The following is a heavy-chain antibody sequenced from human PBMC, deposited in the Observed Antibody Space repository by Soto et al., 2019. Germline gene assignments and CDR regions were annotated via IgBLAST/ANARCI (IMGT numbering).Heavy chain of an antibody. V-gene: IGHV1-69*06. J-gene: IGHJ5*02. CDR2: IIPMSGRP. CDR1: GGTFNSYS. CDR3: TRRGRQSANWFDP. Sequence: QVQLVQSGAEVKTPGSSVKVSCKASGGTFNSYSIDWVRQAPGQGFEWMGGIIPMSGRPNYAQRFQGSVTFSAHKSTNTVYLELNSLPQEHTAVYYCTRRGRQSANWFDPWGQGTLVTVSS.